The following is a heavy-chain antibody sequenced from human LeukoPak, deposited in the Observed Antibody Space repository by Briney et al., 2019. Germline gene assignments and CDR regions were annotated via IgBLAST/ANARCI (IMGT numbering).Heavy chain of an antibody. J-gene: IGHJ4*02. Sequence: PSETLSLTCTVSGGSISSSSYYWGWIRQPPGKGLEWIGSIYYSGSTYYNPSLKSRVTISVDTSKNQFSLKLSSVTAADTAVYYCARLISSGWYYDYWGQGTLVTVSS. CDR1: GGSISSSSYY. D-gene: IGHD6-19*01. CDR2: IYYSGST. CDR3: ARLISSGWYYDY. V-gene: IGHV4-39*01.